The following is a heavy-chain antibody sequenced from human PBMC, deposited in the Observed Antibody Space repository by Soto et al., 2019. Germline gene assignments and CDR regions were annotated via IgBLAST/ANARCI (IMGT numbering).Heavy chain of an antibody. CDR1: GYSLTELS. J-gene: IGHJ4*02. D-gene: IGHD3-9*01. CDR3: ATMPKIWTGYFTTLYFDY. Sequence: SVKVSCKVSGYSLTELSMPWVRQAPGNGLEWMGGFDPEDGETIYAQKFQGRVTMTEDTSTDTAYMELSSLRSEDTAVYYCATMPKIWTGYFTTLYFDYWGQGTLVTVSS. CDR2: FDPEDGET. V-gene: IGHV1-24*01.